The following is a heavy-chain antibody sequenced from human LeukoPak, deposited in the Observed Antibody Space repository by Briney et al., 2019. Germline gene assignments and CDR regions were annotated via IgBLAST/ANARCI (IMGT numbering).Heavy chain of an antibody. D-gene: IGHD5-12*01. CDR3: ARAPQIGFSGFDKNY. Sequence: GGSLRLSCAASGFTLSDYWMHWVRQAPGKGLVWVSRINSDGSRIIYADSVKGRFTISRDNAKNTVYLQMNSLRADDMAVYFCARAPQIGFSGFDKNYWGQGTLVTVSS. CDR1: GFTLSDYW. J-gene: IGHJ4*02. V-gene: IGHV3-74*01. CDR2: INSDGSRI.